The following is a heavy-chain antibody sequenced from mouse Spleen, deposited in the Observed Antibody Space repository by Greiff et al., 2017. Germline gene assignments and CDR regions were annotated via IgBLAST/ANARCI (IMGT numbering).Heavy chain of an antibody. D-gene: IGHD1-1*01. Sequence: ESGPGLVKPSQSLSLTCSVTGYSITSGYYWNWIRQFPGNKLEWMGYISYDGSNNYNPSLKNRISITRDTSKNQFFLKLNSVTTEDTATYYCARDRDYYGSGYAMDYWGQGTSVTVSS. CDR2: ISYDGSN. CDR1: GYSITSGYY. CDR3: ARDRDYYGSGYAMDY. V-gene: IGHV3-6*01. J-gene: IGHJ4*01.